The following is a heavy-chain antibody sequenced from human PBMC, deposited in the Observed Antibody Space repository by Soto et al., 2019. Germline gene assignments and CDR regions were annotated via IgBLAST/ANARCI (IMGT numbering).Heavy chain of an antibody. CDR3: VTAVRGYNANGDL. CDR2: IKADGTEK. Sequence: GGSLRLSCVGSGFTFGSYWMGWVRQTPGKGLEWVATIKADGTEKYYVDSVKGRFTFSRDNAKTSVYLEMNSLRAEDTAVYYCVTAVRGYNANGDLWGQGTTVTVSS. CDR1: GFTFGSYW. J-gene: IGHJ6*02. D-gene: IGHD5-12*01. V-gene: IGHV3-7*03.